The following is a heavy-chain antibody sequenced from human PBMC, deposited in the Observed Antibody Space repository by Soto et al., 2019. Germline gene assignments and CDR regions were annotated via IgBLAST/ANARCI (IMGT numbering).Heavy chain of an antibody. CDR2: ISAYNGNT. V-gene: IGHV1-18*01. CDR3: ARDQWQGKYSSSWSFDP. Sequence: QVQLVQSGAEVKKPGASVKVSCKASGYTFTSYGISWVRQAPGQGLEWMGWISAYNGNTNYAQKLQGRVTMTTYTSTSTDYMELRSLRSDDTAVYYCARDQWQGKYSSSWSFDPWGQGPLVTVSS. D-gene: IGHD6-13*01. J-gene: IGHJ5*02. CDR1: GYTFTSYG.